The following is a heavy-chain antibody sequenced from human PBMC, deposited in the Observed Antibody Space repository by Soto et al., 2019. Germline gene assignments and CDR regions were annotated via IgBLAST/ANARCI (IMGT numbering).Heavy chain of an antibody. V-gene: IGHV6-1*01. CDR3: ARALAGSYDY. CDR2: TYYRSKWST. D-gene: IGHD1-26*01. Sequence: PSQTLSLTCAISGDSVSSSSTAWNWIRQSPSRGLEWLGRTYYRSKWSTDYAVSVKGRITVSPDTSKNQFSLQLNSVTPEDTAVYYCARALAGSYDYWGQGTLVTVSS. CDR1: GDSVSSSSTA. J-gene: IGHJ4*02.